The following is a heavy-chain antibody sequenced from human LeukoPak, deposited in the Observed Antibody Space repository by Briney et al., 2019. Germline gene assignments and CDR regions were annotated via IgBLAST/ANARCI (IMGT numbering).Heavy chain of an antibody. V-gene: IGHV4-34*01. J-gene: IGHJ4*02. D-gene: IGHD6-13*01. Sequence: PSETLSLTCAVYGGSFSGYYWSWIRQPPGKGLEWIGEINHSGSTNYNPSLKSRVTISVDTSKNQFSLKLSSVTAADTAVYYCARLRGRYIAAAGTGYFDYWGQGTLVTVSS. CDR2: INHSGST. CDR1: GGSFSGYY. CDR3: ARLRGRYIAAAGTGYFDY.